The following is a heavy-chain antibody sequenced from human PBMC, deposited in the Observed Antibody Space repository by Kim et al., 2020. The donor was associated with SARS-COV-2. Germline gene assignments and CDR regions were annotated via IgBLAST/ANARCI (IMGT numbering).Heavy chain of an antibody. CDR3: ARDGNYYDSSGYLDY. V-gene: IGHV3-33*01. CDR1: GFTFSSYG. Sequence: GGSLRLSCAASGFTFSSYGMHWVRQAPGKGLEWVAVIWYDGSNKYYADSVKGRFTISRDNSKNTLYLQMNSLRAEDTAVYYCARDGNYYDSSGYLDYWGQGTLVTVSS. J-gene: IGHJ4*02. CDR2: IWYDGSNK. D-gene: IGHD3-22*01.